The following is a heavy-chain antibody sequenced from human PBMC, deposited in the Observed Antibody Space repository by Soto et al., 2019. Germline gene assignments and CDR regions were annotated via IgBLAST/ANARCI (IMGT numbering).Heavy chain of an antibody. CDR2: IKQDGSEK. CDR1: GFTFSNFW. J-gene: IGHJ6*02. CDR3: ARDSPEMAGTYYHYGMDV. Sequence: EVQLVEAVGGLVQPGGSLRLSCAASGFTFSNFWMTWVRQAPGKGLEWVATIKQDGSEKHYVDSVKGRFSISRDNAKNSLALQMNNLRVEDTAVYYCARDSPEMAGTYYHYGMDVWGRGTTITVSS. V-gene: IGHV3-7*01. D-gene: IGHD1-1*01.